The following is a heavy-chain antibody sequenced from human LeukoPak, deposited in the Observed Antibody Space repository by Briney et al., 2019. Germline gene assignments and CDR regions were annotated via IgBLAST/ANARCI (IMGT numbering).Heavy chain of an antibody. V-gene: IGHV4-38-2*01. J-gene: IGHJ5*02. Sequence: SETLSLTCAVSRHSISSGYYWGWIRQPPGKGLEWIGSIYHSGSTYYNPSLKSRVTITVDAAKNQFSLKLSSVTAADTAVYYCARRPGGWSGYYINWFDPWGQGTLVTVSS. CDR1: RHSISSGYY. D-gene: IGHD3-3*01. CDR2: IYHSGST. CDR3: ARRPGGWSGYYINWFDP.